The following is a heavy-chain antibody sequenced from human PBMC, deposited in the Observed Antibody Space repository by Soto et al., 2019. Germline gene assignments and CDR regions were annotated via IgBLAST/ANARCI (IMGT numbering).Heavy chain of an antibody. CDR2: IIPIFGTA. CDR3: ARSGPGPENIVVVPAPLSYYGMDV. CDR1: GGTFSSYA. V-gene: IGHV1-69*13. D-gene: IGHD2-2*01. J-gene: IGHJ6*02. Sequence: ASVKVSCKASGGTFSSYAISWVRQAPGQGLEWMGGIIPIFGTANYAQKFQGRVTITADESTSTAYMELSSLRSEDTAVYYCARSGPGPENIVVVPAPLSYYGMDVWGQGTTVTVSS.